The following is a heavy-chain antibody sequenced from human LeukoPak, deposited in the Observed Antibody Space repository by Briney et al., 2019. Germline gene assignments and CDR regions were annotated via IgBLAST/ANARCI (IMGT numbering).Heavy chain of an antibody. CDR1: GGTFSSYA. CDR3: AIHIAARSGLWAPVWFDP. CDR2: IIPIFGTA. V-gene: IGHV1-69*05. Sequence: SVKVSCKASGGTFSSYAISWVRQAPGQGLEWTGGIIPIFGTANYAQKFQGRVTITTDESTSTAYMELSSLRSEDTAVYYCAIHIAARSGLWAPVWFDPWGQGTLVTVSS. D-gene: IGHD6-6*01. J-gene: IGHJ5*02.